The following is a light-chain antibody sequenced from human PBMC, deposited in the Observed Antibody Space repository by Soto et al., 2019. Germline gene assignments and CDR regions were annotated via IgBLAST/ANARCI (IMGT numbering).Light chain of an antibody. Sequence: EIVLTQSPATLSLSPGERATLSCRASQSVSTNYLAWYQHKPGQAPRLLIYRASTRATGIPDRFSGSGSGTDFTLTISRLEPEDFAVYYCQQYGSSPRTFGQGTKVEIK. CDR3: QQYGSSPRT. V-gene: IGKV3-20*01. J-gene: IGKJ1*01. CDR1: QSVSTNY. CDR2: RAS.